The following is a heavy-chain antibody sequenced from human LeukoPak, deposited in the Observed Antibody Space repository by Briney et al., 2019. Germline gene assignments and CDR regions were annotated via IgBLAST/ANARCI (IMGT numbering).Heavy chain of an antibody. CDR3: AVLMGRESSFDY. D-gene: IGHD3-10*01. Sequence: SSETLSLTCAVSGGSISSSNWWSWVRQPPGKGLEWVGEIYPSGTTNYNPSLKSRVTISVDKSKNQFSLKLSSVTAADTAVYYCAVLMGRESSFDYWGQGTLVTVSS. J-gene: IGHJ4*02. CDR2: IYPSGTT. CDR1: GGSISSSNW. V-gene: IGHV4-4*02.